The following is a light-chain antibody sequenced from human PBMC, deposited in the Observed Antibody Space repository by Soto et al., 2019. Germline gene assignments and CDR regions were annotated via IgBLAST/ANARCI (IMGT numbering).Light chain of an antibody. CDR1: QSVSSY. CDR2: DAS. CDR3: QQRSNGPT. Sequence: EIVLTQSPATLSLSPGERATLSCRASQSVSSYLAWYQQKPGQAPRLLIYDASNRATGIPARFSGSGSGTDFTLTISSREPEDFAVYYCQQRSNGPTFGGGTKLEIK. V-gene: IGKV3-11*01. J-gene: IGKJ4*01.